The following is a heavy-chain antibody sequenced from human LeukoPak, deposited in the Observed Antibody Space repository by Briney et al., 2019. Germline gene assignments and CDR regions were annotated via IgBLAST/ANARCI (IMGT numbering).Heavy chain of an antibody. CDR3: AAALAIAVGGTTPGDY. D-gene: IGHD6-19*01. J-gene: IGHJ4*02. CDR2: ITSSSSDI. V-gene: IGHV3-21*06. CDR1: GFTFSSYD. Sequence: GGSLRLSCAASGFTFSSYDMHWVRQAPGKGLEWVSSITSSSSDIFYADSVKGRFTISRDNAKNSLYLKMNSLRVEDTAVYYCAAALAIAVGGTTPGDYWGQGTLVTVSS.